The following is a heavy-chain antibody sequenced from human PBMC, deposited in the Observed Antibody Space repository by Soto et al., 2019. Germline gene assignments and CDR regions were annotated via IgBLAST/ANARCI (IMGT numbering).Heavy chain of an antibody. CDR1: GFTFSSYG. Sequence: GGSLRLSCAASGFTFSSYGMHWVRQAPGKGLEWVAVISYDGSNKYYADSVKGRFTISRDNSKNTLYLQMNSLRAEDTAVYYCAKDGYCSGGSCYSYFDYWGQGTLVTVSS. CDR3: AKDGYCSGGSCYSYFDY. CDR2: ISYDGSNK. J-gene: IGHJ4*02. D-gene: IGHD2-15*01. V-gene: IGHV3-30*18.